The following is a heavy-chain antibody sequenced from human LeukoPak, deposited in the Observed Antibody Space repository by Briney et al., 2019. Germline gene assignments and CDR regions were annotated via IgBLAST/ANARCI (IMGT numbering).Heavy chain of an antibody. Sequence: GGSLRLSCAASGFTFIDYDMHWVRQVIGKGLEWVSAIGIRGDTHYSGSVKGRFTISRENAESSLCLQMNSLRAEDTAVYYCAKVLVLVSVNRYYFDYWGQGTLVTVSS. CDR2: IGIRGDT. V-gene: IGHV3-13*01. D-gene: IGHD2-21*02. J-gene: IGHJ4*02. CDR3: AKVLVLVSVNRYYFDY. CDR1: GFTFIDYD.